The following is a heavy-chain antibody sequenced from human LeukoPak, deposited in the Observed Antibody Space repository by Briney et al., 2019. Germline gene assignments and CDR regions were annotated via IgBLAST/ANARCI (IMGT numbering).Heavy chain of an antibody. CDR3: ARGEGSRWYRDAFDI. J-gene: IGHJ3*02. V-gene: IGHV3-74*01. CDR2: INSDGSST. CDR1: GFTFSSYW. Sequence: PGGSLRLSCAASGFTFSSYWMHWVRHAPGKGLVWVSRINSDGSSTSYADSVKGRFPISRDNAKNTLSVQMNSLRAEDRAVFYFARGEGSRWYRDAFDIWGQGTMVTVSS. D-gene: IGHD6-13*01.